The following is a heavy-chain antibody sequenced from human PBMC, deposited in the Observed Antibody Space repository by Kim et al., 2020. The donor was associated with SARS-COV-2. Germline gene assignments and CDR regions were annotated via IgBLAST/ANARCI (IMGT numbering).Heavy chain of an antibody. J-gene: IGHJ3*02. CDR1: GGSISSSDW. CDR3: ARDITIFGVRYAIDI. D-gene: IGHD3-3*01. CDR2: IYHSGST. V-gene: IGHV4-4*02. Sequence: SETLSLTCAVSGGSISSSDWWSWVRQPPGKGLEWIGEIYHSGSTNYNPSLKSRVTISVDKSKNQFSLKLSSVTAADTAVYYCARDITIFGVRYAIDIWGQGTMVTVSS.